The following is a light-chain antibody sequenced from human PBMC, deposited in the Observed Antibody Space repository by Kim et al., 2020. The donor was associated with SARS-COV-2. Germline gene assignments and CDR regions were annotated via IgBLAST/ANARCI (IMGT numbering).Light chain of an antibody. CDR3: AAWDDSLWV. CDR2: DNS. J-gene: IGLJ3*02. Sequence: ELTQPPSASGTPGQRVTISCSGSTSNIGSNTVNWYQQLPGTAPKLLIYDNSQRPSGVPDRFSGSKSGTSASLAISGLQSEDEADYYCAAWDDSLWVFGGGTQLTVL. V-gene: IGLV1-44*01. CDR1: TSNIGSNT.